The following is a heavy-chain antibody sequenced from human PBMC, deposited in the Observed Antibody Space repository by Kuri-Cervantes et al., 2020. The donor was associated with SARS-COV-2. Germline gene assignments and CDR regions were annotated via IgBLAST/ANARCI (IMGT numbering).Heavy chain of an antibody. CDR1: GFTFSSYS. CDR2: ISSSSSTI. V-gene: IGHV3-48*01. Sequence: GGSLRLSCAASGFTFSSYSMNWVRQAPGKGLEWVSYISSSSSTIYYADSVKGRFTISRDNAKNSLYLQMNSLRAEDTAVYYCARDSSGYTDTWGQGTLVTVSS. D-gene: IGHD3-22*01. J-gene: IGHJ4*02. CDR3: ARDSSGYTDT.